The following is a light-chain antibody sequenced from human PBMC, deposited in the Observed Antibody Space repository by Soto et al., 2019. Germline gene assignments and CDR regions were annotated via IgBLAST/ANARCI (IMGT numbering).Light chain of an antibody. CDR3: NSNTRLSTYV. V-gene: IGLV2-14*01. J-gene: IGLJ1*01. Sequence: ALTQPAPVSWSPGQSIPISCTGASSDVGLYDFVSWYQQHPGKAPKLLIYEVTYRPSGVSSRFSGSKSGNTASLTISGLQAEGEADSYCNSNTRLSTYVFGTGTKVTGL. CDR2: EVT. CDR1: SSDVGLYDF.